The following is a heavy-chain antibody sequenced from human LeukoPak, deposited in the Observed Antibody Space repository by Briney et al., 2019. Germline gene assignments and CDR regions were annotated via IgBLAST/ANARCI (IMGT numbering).Heavy chain of an antibody. CDR3: AGRIAAAGRLFDY. D-gene: IGHD6-13*01. V-gene: IGHV4-39*01. Sequence: KPSETLSLTCTVSGGPISSSSYYWGWIRQPPGKGLEWIGSIYYSGSTYYNPSLKSRVTISVDTSKNQFSLKLSSVTAADTAVYYCAGRIAAAGRLFDYWGQGTLVTVSS. CDR1: GGPISSSSYY. J-gene: IGHJ4*02. CDR2: IYYSGST.